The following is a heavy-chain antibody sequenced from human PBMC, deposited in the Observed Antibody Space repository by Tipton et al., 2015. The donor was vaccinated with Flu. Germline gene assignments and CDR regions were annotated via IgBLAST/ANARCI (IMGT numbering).Heavy chain of an antibody. V-gene: IGHV4-59*01. D-gene: IGHD1-26*01. CDR2: IYYSGST. CDR1: GGSISSYY. Sequence: TLSLTCTVSGGSISSYYWSWIRQPPGKGLEWIGYIYYSGSTNYNPSLKSRVTISVDTSKNQFSLKLSSVTAADTAVYYCARAPDSIVGATVFDYWVQGTLVTVSS. J-gene: IGHJ4*02. CDR3: ARAPDSIVGATVFDY.